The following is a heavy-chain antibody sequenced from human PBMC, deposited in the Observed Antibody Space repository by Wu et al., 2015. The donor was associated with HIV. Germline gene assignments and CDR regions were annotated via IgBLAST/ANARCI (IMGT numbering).Heavy chain of an antibody. CDR1: GGTFSSYA. J-gene: IGHJ3*02. D-gene: IGHD5-18*01. CDR3: ARDSAARDTTRADAFDI. CDR2: IIPIFGTA. Sequence: QVQLVQSGAEVKKPGSSVKVSCKASGGTFSSYAISWVRQAPGQGLEWMGRIIPIFGTANYAQKFQGRVTITADESTSTAYMELSSLRSEDTAVYYCARDSAARDTTRADAFDIWGQGTMVTVSS. V-gene: IGHV1-69*13.